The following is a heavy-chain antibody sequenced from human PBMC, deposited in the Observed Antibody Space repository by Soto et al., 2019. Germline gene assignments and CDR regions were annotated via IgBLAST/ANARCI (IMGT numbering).Heavy chain of an antibody. Sequence: QVQLVQSVAEVKKPGASVKVSCKTSGYTFTNFGLSWVRQAPGQGLEWMGWISAYNGNTNYAQNFQGRVTMTTETSASTAYMELWSLSSDDTAVYYCARGGTTIDYWGQGTLVTVS. D-gene: IGHD4-17*01. J-gene: IGHJ4*02. V-gene: IGHV1-18*01. CDR1: GYTFTNFG. CDR2: ISAYNGNT. CDR3: ARGGTTIDY.